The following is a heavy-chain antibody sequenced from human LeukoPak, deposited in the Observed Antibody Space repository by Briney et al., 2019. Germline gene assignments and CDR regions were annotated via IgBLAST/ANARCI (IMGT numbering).Heavy chain of an antibody. CDR1: GYTFTGYY. CDR2: MNSQTGVT. Sequence: ASVKVSCKASGYTFTGYYLHWVRQAPGQGLEWVGRMNSQTGVTDCAQSFQGRVTMTRDTSINTAYLDLRSLRSDDTAVYYCARDGGDYADYDYWGQGTLVTVPS. CDR3: ARDGGDYADYDY. D-gene: IGHD4-17*01. V-gene: IGHV1-2*06. J-gene: IGHJ4*02.